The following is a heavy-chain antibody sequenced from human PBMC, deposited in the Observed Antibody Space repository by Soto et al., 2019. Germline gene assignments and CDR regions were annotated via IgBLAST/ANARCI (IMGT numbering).Heavy chain of an antibody. CDR1: GGSISSNNYY. Sequence: PSETLSLTCFVSGGSISSNNYYWGWIRQPPGKGLEWIGSMSYSRSTYYNPSLKSRVTISVDTSKNQFSLKLTSVTAADTAVYYCSSHLRPTDCGGDLFDYRGQGPLVSVSS. D-gene: IGHD3-16*01. V-gene: IGHV4-39*01. CDR2: MSYSRST. CDR3: SSHLRPTDCGGDLFDY. J-gene: IGHJ4*02.